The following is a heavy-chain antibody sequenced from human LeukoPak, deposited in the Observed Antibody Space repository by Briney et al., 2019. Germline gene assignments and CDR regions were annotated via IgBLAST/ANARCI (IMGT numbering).Heavy chain of an antibody. D-gene: IGHD3-16*01. Sequence: ASVKVSCKASGYTFTSYGISWVRQAPGQGLEWMGWINPNSGGTNYAQKFQGRVTMTRDTSISTAYMELSRLRSDDTAVYYCARMWGRYGENFDYWGQGTLVTVSS. J-gene: IGHJ4*02. CDR1: GYTFTSYG. CDR2: INPNSGGT. V-gene: IGHV1-2*02. CDR3: ARMWGRYGENFDY.